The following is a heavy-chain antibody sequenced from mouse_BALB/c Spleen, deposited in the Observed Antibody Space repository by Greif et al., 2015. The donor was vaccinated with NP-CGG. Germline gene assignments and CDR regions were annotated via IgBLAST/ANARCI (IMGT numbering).Heavy chain of an antibody. CDR3: ARRDGNYYFDY. J-gene: IGHJ2*01. CDR1: GYTFTSYW. D-gene: IGHD2-1*01. Sequence: VQLQESGAELAKPGASVKMSCKASGYTFTSYWMHWVKQRPGQGLEWIGYINPSXGYTEYNQKFKDKATLTADKSSSTAYMQLSSLTSEDSAVYYCARRDGNYYFDYWGQGTTLTVSS. V-gene: IGHV1-7*01. CDR2: INPSXGYT.